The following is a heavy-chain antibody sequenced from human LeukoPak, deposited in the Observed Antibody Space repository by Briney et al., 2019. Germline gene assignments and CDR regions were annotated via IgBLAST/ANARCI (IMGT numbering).Heavy chain of an antibody. CDR2: IKQDGSEK. V-gene: IGHV3-7*01. CDR1: GFTFSSYW. J-gene: IGHJ4*02. Sequence: PGGSLRFSCAASGFTFSSYWMSWVRQAPGKGLEWVANIKQDGSEKYCTISRDNAKNSLYLQMNSLRAEDTAAYYCARVYRGYSYGHYFDYWGQGTLVTVSS. CDR3: ARVYRGYSYGHYFDY. D-gene: IGHD5-18*01.